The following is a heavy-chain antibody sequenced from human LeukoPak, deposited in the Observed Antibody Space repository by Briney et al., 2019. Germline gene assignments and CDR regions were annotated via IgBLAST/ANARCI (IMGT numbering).Heavy chain of an antibody. Sequence: GGSLRLSCAAPGFTFSSYAMHWVRQAPGKGLEWVAVISYDGSNKYYADSVKGRFTISRDNSKNTLYLQMNSLRAEDTAVYYCARALRLSRRKPLHYYYGMDVWGQGTTVTVSS. CDR3: ARALRLSRRKPLHYYYGMDV. V-gene: IGHV3-30-3*01. CDR2: ISYDGSNK. J-gene: IGHJ6*02. D-gene: IGHD5/OR15-5a*01. CDR1: GFTFSSYA.